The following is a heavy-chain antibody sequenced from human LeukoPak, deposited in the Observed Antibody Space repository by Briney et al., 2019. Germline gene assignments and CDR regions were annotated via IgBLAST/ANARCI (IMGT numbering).Heavy chain of an antibody. CDR3: ARLRRSTDSSGFFYYYDY. D-gene: IGHD3-22*01. Sequence: GGSLRLSCAASGFSFSSYSFNWVRQAPGKGLEWVSSINTVSSYIYYADSLKGRFTISRDNAKNSVYPQMDSLRAEDSAVYYCARLRRSTDSSGFFYYYDYWGQGTLVTVSS. CDR2: INTVSSYI. V-gene: IGHV3-21*06. J-gene: IGHJ4*02. CDR1: GFSFSSYS.